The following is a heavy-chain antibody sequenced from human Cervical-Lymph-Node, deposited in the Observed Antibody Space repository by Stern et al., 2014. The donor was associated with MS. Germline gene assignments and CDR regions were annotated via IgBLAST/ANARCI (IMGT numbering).Heavy chain of an antibody. CDR2: ISSSSSYI. D-gene: IGHD1-26*01. CDR1: GFTFSSYS. CDR3: ARVRWELLSYYYGMDV. V-gene: IGHV3-21*01. Sequence: EVQLLESGGGLVKPGGSLRLSCAASGFTFSSYSMNWVRQAPGKGLEWVSSISSSSSYIYYADSVKGRFTISRDNAKNSLYLQMNSLRAEDTAVYYCARVRWELLSYYYGMDVWGQGTTVTVSS. J-gene: IGHJ6*02.